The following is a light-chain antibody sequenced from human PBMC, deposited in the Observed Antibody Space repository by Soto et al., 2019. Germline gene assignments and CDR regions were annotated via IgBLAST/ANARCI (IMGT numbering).Light chain of an antibody. CDR2: AAS. J-gene: IGKJ1*01. CDR3: QQSYSTPT. V-gene: IGKV1-39*01. CDR1: QSISSY. Sequence: EIQMTQYPSSLSASVGDRVTITFRASQSISSYLNWYQQKPGKAPKLLIYAASSLQSGVPSRFSGSGSGTDFTLTISSLQPEDFATYYCQQSYSTPTFGQGTKVDI.